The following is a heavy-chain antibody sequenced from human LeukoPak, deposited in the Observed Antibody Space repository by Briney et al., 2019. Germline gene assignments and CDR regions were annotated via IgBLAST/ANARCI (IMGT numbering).Heavy chain of an antibody. J-gene: IGHJ3*02. CDR1: GDSISSGDYY. CDR3: ARGPYSYDSSGAFDI. D-gene: IGHD3-22*01. CDR2: ISSSGST. V-gene: IGHV4-61*02. Sequence: SETLSLTCAVSGDSISSGDYYWSWIRQPAGKGLEWIGRISSSGSTNYNPSLKSRVTISVDTSKNQFSLKLSSVTAADTAVYFCARGPYSYDSSGAFDIWGQGTMVTVSS.